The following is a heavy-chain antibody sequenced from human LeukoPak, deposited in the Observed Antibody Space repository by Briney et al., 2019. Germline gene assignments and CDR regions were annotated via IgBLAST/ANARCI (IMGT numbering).Heavy chain of an antibody. CDR1: GFTFSTYW. D-gene: IGHD3-22*01. V-gene: IGHV3-7*01. CDR3: ARGTSDSRVTPTRY. J-gene: IGHJ4*02. Sequence: GSLRLSCAASGFTFSTYWINWVRQAPGNGLEWVANINQDGRENYYVDSVKGRFTISRDNAKNSLYLQMNSLRAEDTAVYYCARGTSDSRVTPTRYWGQGTLVTVSS. CDR2: INQDGREN.